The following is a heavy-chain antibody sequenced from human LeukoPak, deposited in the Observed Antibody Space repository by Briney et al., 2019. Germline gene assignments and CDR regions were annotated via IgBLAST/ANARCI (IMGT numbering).Heavy chain of an antibody. D-gene: IGHD5-18*01. V-gene: IGHV3-21*01. CDR3: ARETAMLDY. CDR2: ISSTSGYI. Sequence: GGSLRLSCAPSGLSFSSYTIHWVRQAPGKGLEWVSSISSTSGYIHYADSVKGRFSISRDNAKNSLYLQMNSLRAEDTAVYYCARETAMLDYWGQGTLVTVSS. J-gene: IGHJ4*02. CDR1: GLSFSSYT.